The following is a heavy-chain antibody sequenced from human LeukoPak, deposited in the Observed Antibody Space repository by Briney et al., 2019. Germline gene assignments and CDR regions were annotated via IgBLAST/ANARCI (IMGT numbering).Heavy chain of an antibody. CDR2: INSDGSST. J-gene: IGHJ4*02. D-gene: IGHD2-2*01. CDR1: GFTFSNYW. V-gene: IGHV3-74*01. Sequence: GGSLRLSCAASGFTFSNYWMHWVRQTPGKGLVWVSRINSDGSSTDYADSVKGRFTISRDNAKNTLDLQMSSLRAEDTAVYYCARVRYCSSTGCYSYFDYWGQGTLVTVSS. CDR3: ARVRYCSSTGCYSYFDY.